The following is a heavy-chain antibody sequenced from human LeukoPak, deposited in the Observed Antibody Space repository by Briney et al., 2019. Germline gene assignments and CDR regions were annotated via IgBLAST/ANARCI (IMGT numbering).Heavy chain of an antibody. CDR1: GGSISSYY. CDR2: IYYSGST. Sequence: SETLSLTCTVPGGSISSYYWSWIRQPPGKGLEWIGYIYYSGSTNYNPSLKSRVTISVDTSKNQFSLKLSSVTAADTAVYYCARVGGSYGYSYYYYMDVWGKGTTVTISS. CDR3: ARVGGSYGYSYYYYMDV. J-gene: IGHJ6*03. D-gene: IGHD5-18*01. V-gene: IGHV4-59*01.